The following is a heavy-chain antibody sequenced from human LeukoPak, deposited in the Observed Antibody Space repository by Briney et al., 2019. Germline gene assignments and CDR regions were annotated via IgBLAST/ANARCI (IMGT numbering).Heavy chain of an antibody. J-gene: IGHJ4*02. V-gene: IGHV4-34*10. Sequence: SETLSLTCAVYGESITAYYWTWIRQPPGKRLEWIGEVRHSGSTNYNPSLKSRVTMSVDMSKNQFSLKLNSVTAADTAVYYCARRGGYYRYFDYWGQGTLVTVSS. CDR2: VRHSGST. CDR1: GESITAYY. D-gene: IGHD3-3*01. CDR3: ARRGGYYRYFDY.